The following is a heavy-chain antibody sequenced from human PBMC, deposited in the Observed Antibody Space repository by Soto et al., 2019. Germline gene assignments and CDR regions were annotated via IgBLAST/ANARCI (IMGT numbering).Heavy chain of an antibody. CDR3: GRGNTIQYCSGGSCYSWSAP. V-gene: IGHV1-69*02. J-gene: IGHJ5*02. CDR2: IIPILGIA. CDR1: GGTFSSYT. Sequence: SVKVSCKASGGTFSSYTISWVRQAPGQGLEWMGRIIPILGIANYAQKFQGRVTITADKSTSTAYMELSSLRSEDTAVYYCGRGNTIQYCSGGSCYSWSAPWGKGTLVPVSS. D-gene: IGHD2-15*01.